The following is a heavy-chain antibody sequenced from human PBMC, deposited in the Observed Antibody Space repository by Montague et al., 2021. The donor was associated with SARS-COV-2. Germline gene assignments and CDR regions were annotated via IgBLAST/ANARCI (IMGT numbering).Heavy chain of an antibody. J-gene: IGHJ6*02. CDR2: ITSDGGII. CDR3: ATLARGLFDHGMDV. V-gene: IGHV3-48*03. CDR1: GFTFSRHE. D-gene: IGHD3-10*01. Sequence: SLRLSCAASGFTFSRHEVHWVRQAPGKGLEWVSYITSDGGIIYYADFVEGRFTISRDNAKHSLYLHMNSLRVGDPAVYYCATLARGLFDHGMDVWGQGTTVTVSS.